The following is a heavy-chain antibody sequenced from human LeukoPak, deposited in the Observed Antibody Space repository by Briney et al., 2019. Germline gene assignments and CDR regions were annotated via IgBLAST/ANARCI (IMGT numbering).Heavy chain of an antibody. Sequence: TSETLSLTCTVSGGSISSSSYYWGWIRQPPGKGLEWIGSIYYSGSTYYNPSLKSRVTMSVDTSKNQFSLKLSSVTAADTAVYYCARQGIAVAGTRVDYWGQGTLVTVSS. CDR2: IYYSGST. CDR1: GGSISSSSYY. J-gene: IGHJ4*02. V-gene: IGHV4-39*01. CDR3: ARQGIAVAGTRVDY. D-gene: IGHD6-19*01.